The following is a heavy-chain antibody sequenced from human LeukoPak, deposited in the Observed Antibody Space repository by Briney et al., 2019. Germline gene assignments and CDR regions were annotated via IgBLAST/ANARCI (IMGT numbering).Heavy chain of an antibody. CDR1: GVSISSYY. D-gene: IGHD6-19*01. CDR2: IYYSGST. V-gene: IGHV4-59*01. Sequence: SETLSLTCTVSGVSISSYYWSWIRQPPGKGLEWIGYIYYSGSTNYNPSLKSRVTISVDTSKNQFSLKLSSVTAADTAVYYCARGLAPGWGYYHYYMDVWGKGTTVTISS. CDR3: ARGLAPGWGYYHYYMDV. J-gene: IGHJ6*03.